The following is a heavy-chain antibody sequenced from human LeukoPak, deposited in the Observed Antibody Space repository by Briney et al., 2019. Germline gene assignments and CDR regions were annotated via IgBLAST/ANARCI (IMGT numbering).Heavy chain of an antibody. V-gene: IGHV4-59*01. CDR3: ARVALPTVADAFDI. CDR1: GVSISSYY. CDR2: IYYSGST. Sequence: SETLSLTCTVSGVSISSYYWSWIRQPPGKGLEWIGYIYYSGSTNYNPSLKSRVTISVDTSKNQFSLKLSSVTAADTAVYYCARVALPTVADAFDIWGQGTMVTVSS. J-gene: IGHJ3*02. D-gene: IGHD4-23*01.